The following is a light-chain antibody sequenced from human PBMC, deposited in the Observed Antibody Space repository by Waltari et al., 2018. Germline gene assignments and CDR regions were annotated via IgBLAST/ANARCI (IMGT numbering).Light chain of an antibody. CDR2: GPA. V-gene: IGKV3-20*01. CDR3: QQYGNSPPT. Sequence: EIVLTQSPGTLSFSPGERVTLTCRASQTLSSMYLTWYQQNPGQAPRLLIYGPASRATGIPDKFSGSGSGTDFTLTISRLEAEDFAVYYCQQYGNSPPTFGGGTKVEIK. J-gene: IGKJ4*01. CDR1: QTLSSMY.